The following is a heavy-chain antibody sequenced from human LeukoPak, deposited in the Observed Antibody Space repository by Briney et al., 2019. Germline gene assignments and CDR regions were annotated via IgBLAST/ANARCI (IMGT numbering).Heavy chain of an antibody. V-gene: IGHV3-30*04. J-gene: IGHJ3*02. CDR2: ISYDGSNK. CDR1: GFTFSSYA. D-gene: IGHD3-10*01. CDR3: PRERGGGSGLVIDAFDI. Sequence: GGSLRLSCAASGFTFSSYAMHWVRQAPGKGLEWVAVISYDGSNKYYADSVKGRFTISRDNSKNTLYLQMNSLRAEDTAVYYCPRERGGGSGLVIDAFDIWGQGTMVTVSS.